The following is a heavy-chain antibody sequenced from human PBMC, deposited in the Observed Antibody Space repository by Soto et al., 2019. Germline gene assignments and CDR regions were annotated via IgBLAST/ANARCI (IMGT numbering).Heavy chain of an antibody. D-gene: IGHD6-13*01. Sequence: GLDLEWLALIYWDDDKRYSPSLKSRLTITKDTSKNKVVLTMTNMDPVDTATYYCAHRRRGAAAGTFDYWGQGTLVTVSS. V-gene: IGHV2-5*02. CDR3: AHRRRGAAAGTFDY. J-gene: IGHJ4*02. CDR2: IYWDDDK.